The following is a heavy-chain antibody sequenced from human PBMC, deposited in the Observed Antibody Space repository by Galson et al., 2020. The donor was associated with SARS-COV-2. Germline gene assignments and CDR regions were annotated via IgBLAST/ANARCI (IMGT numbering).Heavy chain of an antibody. J-gene: IGHJ4*02. CDR2: IIPIFGTA. CDR3: ATPSTPGYSGYGGGFDY. Sequence: SVKVSCKASGGTFSSYAISWVRQAPGQGLEWMGGIIPIFGTANYAQKFQGRVTITADESTSTAYMELSSLRSEDTAVYYCATPSTPGYSGYGGGFDYWGQGTLVTVSS. D-gene: IGHD5-12*01. V-gene: IGHV1-69*13. CDR1: GGTFSSYA.